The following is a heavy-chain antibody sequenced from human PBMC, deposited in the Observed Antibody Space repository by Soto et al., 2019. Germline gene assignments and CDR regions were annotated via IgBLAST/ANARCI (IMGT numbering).Heavy chain of an antibody. Sequence: MPMVESGGGSVQPGGSLRLSCAASGFPFSHYWMHWVRQTPGKGLVWGSRINPAGTITNYADSVEGRVTISRDNADSALFLQMNSLSAEDTAIYYCTSDTFGLRDTWGQGTLVTVSS. J-gene: IGHJ5*02. V-gene: IGHV3-74*01. D-gene: IGHD3-16*01. CDR3: TSDTFGLRDT. CDR1: GFPFSHYW. CDR2: INPAGTIT.